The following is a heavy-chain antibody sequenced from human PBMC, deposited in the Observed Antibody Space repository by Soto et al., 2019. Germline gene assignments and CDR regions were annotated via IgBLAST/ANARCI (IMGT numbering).Heavy chain of an antibody. D-gene: IGHD2-2*01. J-gene: IGHJ3*01. CDR2: IHPAGQPI. CDR1: GFTFSSSE. V-gene: IGHV3-48*03. Sequence: EVQLVESGGGLVQPGGSLRLSCVASGFTFSSSEMYWVRQAPGKGLEWVSYIHPAGQPIFYADSVKGRFTISRDNAKNSLSLQMNSLRAEDTAVYYCARRGSSWGQGTMVTVSS. CDR3: ARRGSS.